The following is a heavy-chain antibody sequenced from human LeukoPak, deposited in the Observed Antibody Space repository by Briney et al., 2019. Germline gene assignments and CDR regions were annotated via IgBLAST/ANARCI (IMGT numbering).Heavy chain of an antibody. CDR1: GLTFSNAW. CDR3: TTDYYCGSGSSLVSFDY. CDR2: IKSKTDGGTT. Sequence: AGGSLRLSCAASGLTFSNAWMSWVRQAPGKGLEWVGRIKSKTDGGTTDYAAPVKGRFTISRDDSKNTLYLQMNSLKTEDTAVYYCTTDYYCGSGSSLVSFDYWGQGTLVTVSS. D-gene: IGHD3-10*01. V-gene: IGHV3-15*01. J-gene: IGHJ4*02.